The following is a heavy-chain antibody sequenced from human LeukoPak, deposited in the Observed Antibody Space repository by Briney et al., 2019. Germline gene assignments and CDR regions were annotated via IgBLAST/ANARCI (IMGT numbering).Heavy chain of an antibody. Sequence: SETLSLTCTVSGGSISSYYWCWIRQPAGKGLEWIGRIYTSGSTNYNPSLKSRVTMSVDTSKNQFSLKLSSVTAADTAVYYCARGPTYSSSWYFDYWGQGTLVTVSS. CDR1: GGSISSYY. CDR2: IYTSGST. J-gene: IGHJ4*02. D-gene: IGHD6-13*01. V-gene: IGHV4-4*07. CDR3: ARGPTYSSSWYFDY.